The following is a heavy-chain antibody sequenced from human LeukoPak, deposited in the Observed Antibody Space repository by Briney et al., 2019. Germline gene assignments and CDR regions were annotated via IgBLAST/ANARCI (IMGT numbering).Heavy chain of an antibody. V-gene: IGHV3-49*04. J-gene: IGHJ3*02. D-gene: IGHD3-3*01. CDR3: TRDRSPGFGVVIMEPNAFDI. CDR2: IRSKAYGGTT. Sequence: PGGSLRLSCTASGFTFSDYAMSWVRQAPGKGREWVGFIRSKAYGGTTEYAASVKGRFTISSDDSKSISYLQMNSLKSEDTAVYYCTRDRSPGFGVVIMEPNAFDIWGQGTMVTVSS. CDR1: GFTFSDYA.